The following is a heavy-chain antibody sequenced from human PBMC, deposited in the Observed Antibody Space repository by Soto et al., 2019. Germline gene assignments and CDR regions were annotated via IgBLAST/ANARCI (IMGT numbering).Heavy chain of an antibody. CDR3: AAGDAWGLLLAY. CDR2: IYYSGST. J-gene: IGHJ4*02. Sequence: QVQLQESGPGLEKPSQTLSLTCTVSGGSINSGGYYWSWIRQHPGTGLEWIGNIYYSGSTYYNPPLKSRVTISLDTSKNQFSLWLRSVTAADTAVYYCAAGDAWGLLLAYWGQGTLVTVSS. V-gene: IGHV4-31*03. D-gene: IGHD3-16*01. CDR1: GGSINSGGYY.